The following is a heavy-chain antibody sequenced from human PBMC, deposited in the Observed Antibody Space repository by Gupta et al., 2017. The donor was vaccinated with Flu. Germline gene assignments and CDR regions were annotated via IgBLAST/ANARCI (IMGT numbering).Heavy chain of an antibody. Sequence: GKGLEWVGRIKSKTDGGTTDDAAPVKGRFTISRDDSKNTLYLQMNSLKTEDTAVYYCTTGSGPDMDVWGKGTTVTVSS. J-gene: IGHJ6*03. V-gene: IGHV3-15*01. CDR3: TTGSGPDMDV. D-gene: IGHD5-12*01. CDR2: IKSKTDGGTT.